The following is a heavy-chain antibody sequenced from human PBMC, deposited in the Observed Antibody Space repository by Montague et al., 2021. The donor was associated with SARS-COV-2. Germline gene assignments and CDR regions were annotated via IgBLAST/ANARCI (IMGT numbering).Heavy chain of an antibody. CDR3: ARGQLWFDY. CDR2: IYYTGST. Sequence: SETLSLTCTVSGVSISSYYWIWIRQPPGKGLEWIGYIYYTGSTNYNPSLKSRVTISVDTSMNQFSLKLRSVTAADTAVYYCARGQLWFDYWGQGTLVTVSS. J-gene: IGHJ4*02. V-gene: IGHV4-59*08. D-gene: IGHD5-18*01. CDR1: GVSISSYY.